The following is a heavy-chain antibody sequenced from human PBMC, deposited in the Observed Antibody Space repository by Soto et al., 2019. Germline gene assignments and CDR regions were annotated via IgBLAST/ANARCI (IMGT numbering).Heavy chain of an antibody. CDR3: AKDGLGYCSSTSCLYGMDV. CDR1: GFTFSSYG. D-gene: IGHD2-2*01. V-gene: IGHV3-30*18. CDR2: ISYDGSNK. Sequence: WGSLRLSCAASGFTFSSYGMHWVRQAPGKGLEWVAVISYDGSNKYYADSVKGRFTISRDNSKNTLYLQMNSLRAEDTAVYYCAKDGLGYCSSTSCLYGMDVWGQGTTVTVSS. J-gene: IGHJ6*02.